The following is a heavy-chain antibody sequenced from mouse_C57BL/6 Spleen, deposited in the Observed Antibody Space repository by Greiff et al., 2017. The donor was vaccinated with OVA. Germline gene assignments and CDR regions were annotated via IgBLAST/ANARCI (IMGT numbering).Heavy chain of an antibody. CDR2: IWSGGST. CDR1: GFSLTSYG. Sequence: QVQLQQSGPGLVKPSQSLSITCTVSGFSLTSYGVHWVRQSPGKGLEWLGVIWSGGSTDYNAAFISRLSISKDNSKSQVFFKMNSLQADDTAIYYCASSTVVATGWYFDVWGTGTTVTVSS. J-gene: IGHJ1*03. V-gene: IGHV2-2*01. D-gene: IGHD1-1*01. CDR3: ASSTVVATGWYFDV.